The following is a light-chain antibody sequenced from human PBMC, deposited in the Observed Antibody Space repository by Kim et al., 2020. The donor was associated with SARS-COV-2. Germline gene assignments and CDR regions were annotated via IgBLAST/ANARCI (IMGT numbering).Light chain of an antibody. CDR1: SIRSNH. CDR3: TCRHSSGFHWV. V-gene: IGLV3-19*01. CDR2: GEN. Sequence: GQTVTITCKVDSIRSNHATWYHQKPGQAPVVVIYGENNRPSGIPDRFSGSTSGDTGSLTITGAQAEDEADYFCTCRHSSGFHWVFGGGTQLTVL. J-gene: IGLJ3*02.